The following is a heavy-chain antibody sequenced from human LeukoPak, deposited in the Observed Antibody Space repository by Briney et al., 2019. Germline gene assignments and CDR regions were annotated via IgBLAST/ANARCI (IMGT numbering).Heavy chain of an antibody. D-gene: IGHD2-2*01. CDR2: ISAYNGNT. J-gene: IGHJ5*02. CDR3: ARDQGYCSSTSCYILDWFDP. Sequence: ASVKVSCKASGYTFTSYGISWVRQAPGQGLEWMGWISAYNGNTKYAQKLQGRVTMTTDTSTSTAYMELRSLRSDDTAVYYCARDQGYCSSTSCYILDWFDPWGQGTLVTVSS. V-gene: IGHV1-18*01. CDR1: GYTFTSYG.